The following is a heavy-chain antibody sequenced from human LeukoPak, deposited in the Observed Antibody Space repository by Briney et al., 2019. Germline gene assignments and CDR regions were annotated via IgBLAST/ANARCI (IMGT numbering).Heavy chain of an antibody. J-gene: IGHJ4*02. V-gene: IGHV5-51*01. CDR1: GYSFTSSW. CDR2: IYPGDSDT. CDR3: AGLGPYDGNPFDY. D-gene: IGHD4-23*01. Sequence: GESLKISCKGSGYSFTSSWIGWVRQMPGKGLEWMGFIYPGDSDTRYSPSFQGQVTISADKSISTAYLQWSSLKASDTAMYYCAGLGPYDGNPFDYWGQGTLVTVSS.